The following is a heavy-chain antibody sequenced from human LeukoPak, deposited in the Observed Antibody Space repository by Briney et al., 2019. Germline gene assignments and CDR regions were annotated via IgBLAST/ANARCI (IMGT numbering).Heavy chain of an antibody. Sequence: PSETLSLTCTVSGGSISSSSYYWGWIRQPPGKGLEWIGSIYYSGSTYYNPSLKSRVTISVDTSKNQFSLKLSSVTAADTAGYYCAREGELVWDFDYWGQGTLVTVSS. J-gene: IGHJ4*02. V-gene: IGHV4-39*07. CDR2: IYYSGST. CDR3: AREGELVWDFDY. D-gene: IGHD3-16*01. CDR1: GGSISSSSYY.